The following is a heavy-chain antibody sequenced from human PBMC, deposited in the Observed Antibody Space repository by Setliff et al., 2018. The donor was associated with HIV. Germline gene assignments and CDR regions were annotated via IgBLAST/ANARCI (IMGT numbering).Heavy chain of an antibody. V-gene: IGHV5-51*01. Sequence: PRESLKISCKGSGYSFTSYWIGWVRQMPGKGLEWMGIIYPGDSDTRYSPSFQGQVTISADKSISTAYLQWSSLKASDTAMYYCARPVAVAGSCYGYNWFDPWGQGTLVTVS. D-gene: IGHD6-19*01. CDR1: GYSFTSYW. J-gene: IGHJ5*02. CDR2: IYPGDSDT. CDR3: ARPVAVAGSCYGYNWFDP.